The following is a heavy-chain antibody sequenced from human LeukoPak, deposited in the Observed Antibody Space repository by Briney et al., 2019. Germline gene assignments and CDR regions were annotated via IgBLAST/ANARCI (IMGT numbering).Heavy chain of an antibody. J-gene: IGHJ5*02. CDR1: GYTFTSYY. CDR3: ARDGHPAAAGNGNWFDP. CDR2: INPSGGST. D-gene: IGHD6-13*01. Sequence: ASVKVSCKASGYTFTSYYMHWVRQAPGQGLEWMGIINPSGGSTSYAQKFQGRVTMTRDTSTSTVYMELSSLRSEDTAVYYCARDGHPAAAGNGNWFDPWGQGTLVTVSP. V-gene: IGHV1-46*01.